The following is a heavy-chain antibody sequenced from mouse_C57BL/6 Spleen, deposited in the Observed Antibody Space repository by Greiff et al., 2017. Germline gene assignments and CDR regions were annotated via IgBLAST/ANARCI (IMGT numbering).Heavy chain of an antibody. Sequence: QVHVKQPGPELVKPGASVKLSCKASGYTFTSSWMHWVKQRPGKGLEWIGMIHPGGGSTNYNEKFKSKATLTVDKSSSTAYMQLSSLTSEDSAVYYGALITTLVYFDYWGQGTTLTVSS. J-gene: IGHJ2*01. CDR2: IHPGGGST. V-gene: IGHV1-64*01. D-gene: IGHD1-1*01. CDR3: ALITTLVYFDY. CDR1: GYTFTSSW.